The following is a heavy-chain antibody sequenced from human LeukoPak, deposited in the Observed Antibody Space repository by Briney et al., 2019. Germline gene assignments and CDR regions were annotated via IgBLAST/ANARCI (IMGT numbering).Heavy chain of an antibody. Sequence: ASVKVSCKASGYTFTSYDINWVRQATGQGLEWMGWMNPNSGNTGYAQKFQGRVTMTRNTSISTAYMELSSLRSEDTAVYYCARAIRHWMFAVDYWGQGTLVTVSS. CDR1: GYTFTSYD. V-gene: IGHV1-8*01. J-gene: IGHJ4*02. CDR2: MNPNSGNT. D-gene: IGHD2-2*03. CDR3: ARAIRHWMFAVDY.